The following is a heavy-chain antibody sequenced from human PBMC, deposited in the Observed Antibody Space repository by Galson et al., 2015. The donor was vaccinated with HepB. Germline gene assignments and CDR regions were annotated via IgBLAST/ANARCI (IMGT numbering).Heavy chain of an antibody. CDR1: GGTFTNYA. Sequence: SVKVSCKASGGTFTNYAISWVRQAPGQGLEWMGLTIPMVDSAIYARKFEDRVRISADESTATAYMELSSLTSQDTAVYYCARDPYRVGVSYDAFEMWGQGTMVVVSS. CDR2: TIPMVDSA. J-gene: IGHJ3*02. D-gene: IGHD1-26*01. CDR3: ARDPYRVGVSYDAFEM. V-gene: IGHV1-69*13.